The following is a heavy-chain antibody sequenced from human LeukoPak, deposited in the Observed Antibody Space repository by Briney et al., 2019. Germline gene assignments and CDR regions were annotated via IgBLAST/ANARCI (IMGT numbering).Heavy chain of an antibody. CDR3: ARNQMMGATRSPFDY. CDR1: GYTFNNYW. J-gene: IGHJ4*03. CDR2: IYPGDSDT. D-gene: IGHD1-26*01. Sequence: PGESLNISCKGSGYTFNNYWIGWVRQMPGKGLEWMGIIYPGDSDTRYSPSFQGQVTISADKSISTAYLQWSSLKASDTAMYYCARNQMMGATRSPFDYWGQGTMVTVSS. V-gene: IGHV5-51*01.